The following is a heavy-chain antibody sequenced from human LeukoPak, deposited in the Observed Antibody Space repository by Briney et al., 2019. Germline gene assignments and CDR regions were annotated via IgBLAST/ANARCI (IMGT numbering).Heavy chain of an antibody. Sequence: PGRSLRLSCAASGFTFSSYNMHWVRQAPGKGLEWVALMLSDGSNKYYADSVKGRFTISRDNSKNTLFLQMNSLRAEDTAVYYCAKDSGYSYGHGLDYWGQGTLVTVPS. V-gene: IGHV3-33*06. D-gene: IGHD5-18*01. J-gene: IGHJ4*02. CDR1: GFTFSSYN. CDR3: AKDSGYSYGHGLDY. CDR2: MLSDGSNK.